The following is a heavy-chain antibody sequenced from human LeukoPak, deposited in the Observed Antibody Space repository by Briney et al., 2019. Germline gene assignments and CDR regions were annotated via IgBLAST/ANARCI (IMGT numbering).Heavy chain of an antibody. Sequence: GESLKISCKGSGYFFTSYWIGWVRQMPGKGLEWMGIIYPGDSDTRYSPSFQGQVTISADKSINTAYLQWSSLKASDTAMYFCASRYCSSSSCYGSDYYYMDVWGKGTTVTVSS. CDR2: IYPGDSDT. D-gene: IGHD2-2*01. CDR1: GYFFTSYW. J-gene: IGHJ6*03. CDR3: ASRYCSSSSCYGSDYYYMDV. V-gene: IGHV5-51*01.